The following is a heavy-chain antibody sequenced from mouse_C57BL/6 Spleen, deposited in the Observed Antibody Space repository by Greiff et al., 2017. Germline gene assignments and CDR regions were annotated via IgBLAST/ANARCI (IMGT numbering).Heavy chain of an antibody. Sequence: VQLQQSEAELVRPGTSVKMSCKASGYTFTNYWIGWAKQRPGHGLEWIGDIYPGGGYTNYNETFKGKATLTADKSSSTASMQFSSLTSEDSAIYYCARGCYDSSYGYAMDDWGQGTSVTV. CDR2: IYPGGGYT. J-gene: IGHJ4*01. CDR3: ARGCYDSSYGYAMDD. D-gene: IGHD1-1*01. V-gene: IGHV1-63*01. CDR1: GYTFTNYW.